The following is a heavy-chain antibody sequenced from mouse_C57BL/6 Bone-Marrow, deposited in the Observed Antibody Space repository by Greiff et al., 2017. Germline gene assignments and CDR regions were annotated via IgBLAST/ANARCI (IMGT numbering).Heavy chain of an antibody. Sequence: EVHLVESGAELVRPGASVKLSCTASGFNIKDDYMHWVKQRPEQGLEWIGWLDPENGDTEYASKFQGKATITADTSSNTAYLQLSSRTSEDTAVYYCTTGAMDYWGQGTSVTVSS. V-gene: IGHV14-4*01. CDR1: GFNIKDDY. J-gene: IGHJ4*01. CDR3: TTGAMDY. CDR2: LDPENGDT.